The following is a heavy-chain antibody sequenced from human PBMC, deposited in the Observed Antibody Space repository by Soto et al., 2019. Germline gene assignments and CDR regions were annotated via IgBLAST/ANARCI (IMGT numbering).Heavy chain of an antibody. CDR3: ARLPPGYSSGWYYFDY. CDR2: ISYDGSNK. D-gene: IGHD6-19*01. J-gene: IGHJ4*02. Sequence: GGSLRLSCAASGFTFSSYAMHWVRQAPGKGLEWVAVISYDGSNKYYADSVKGRFTISRDNSKNTLYLQMNSLRAEDTAVYYCARLPPGYSSGWYYFDYWGQGTLVTVSS. CDR1: GFTFSSYA. V-gene: IGHV3-30-3*01.